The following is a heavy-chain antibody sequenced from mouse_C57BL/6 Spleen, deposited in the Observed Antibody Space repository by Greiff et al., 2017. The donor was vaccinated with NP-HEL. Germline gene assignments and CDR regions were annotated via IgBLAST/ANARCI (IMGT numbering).Heavy chain of an antibody. Sequence: VQLKESGAELVRPGSSVKMSCKTSGYTFTSYGINWVKQRPGQGLEWIGYIYIGNGYTEYNEKFKGKATLTSDTSSSTAYMQLSSLTSEDSAIYFCARLSYGSSYYFDYWGQGTTLTVSS. J-gene: IGHJ2*01. V-gene: IGHV1-58*01. CDR2: IYIGNGYT. CDR3: ARLSYGSSYYFDY. CDR1: GYTFTSYG. D-gene: IGHD1-1*01.